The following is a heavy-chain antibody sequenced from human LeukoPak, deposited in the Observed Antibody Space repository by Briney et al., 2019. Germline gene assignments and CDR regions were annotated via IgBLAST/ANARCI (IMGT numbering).Heavy chain of an antibody. Sequence: GGSLRLSCAASGFTFSSYGMLWVRQAPGKGLEWVSFIRYDGSNKYYVDSVKGRFTISRDNSKNTLYLQMNSLRAEDMAVYYCAKEIDTSGYSPFDYWGQGTLVTVSS. CDR1: GFTFSSYG. D-gene: IGHD3-22*01. V-gene: IGHV3-30*02. CDR2: IRYDGSNK. CDR3: AKEIDTSGYSPFDY. J-gene: IGHJ4*02.